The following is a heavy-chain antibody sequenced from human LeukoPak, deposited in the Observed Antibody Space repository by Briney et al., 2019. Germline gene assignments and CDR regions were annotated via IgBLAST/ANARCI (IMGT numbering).Heavy chain of an antibody. Sequence: PSETLSLTCTVSGGSISSSSYTWGWIRQPPGKGLEWIGSIYYSGSTYYNPSLKSRVTISVDTSKNQFSLKLSSVTAADTAVYYCARQLGYCSSTSCYADKVDYWGQGTLVTVSS. CDR3: ARQLGYCSSTSCYADKVDY. V-gene: IGHV4-39*01. CDR1: GGSISSSSYT. J-gene: IGHJ4*02. D-gene: IGHD2-2*01. CDR2: IYYSGST.